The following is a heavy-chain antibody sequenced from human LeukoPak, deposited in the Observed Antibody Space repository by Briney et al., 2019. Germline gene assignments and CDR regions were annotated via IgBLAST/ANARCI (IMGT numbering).Heavy chain of an antibody. Sequence: PSETLSLTCTVSGGSISSYYWSWIRQPPGKGLEWIGYIYYSGSTNYNPSLKSRVTISVDTSKNQFSLKLSSVTAADTAVYYCASLGYYDSSGRDYWGQGTLVIVSS. J-gene: IGHJ4*02. D-gene: IGHD3-22*01. V-gene: IGHV4-59*08. CDR1: GGSISSYY. CDR2: IYYSGST. CDR3: ASLGYYDSSGRDY.